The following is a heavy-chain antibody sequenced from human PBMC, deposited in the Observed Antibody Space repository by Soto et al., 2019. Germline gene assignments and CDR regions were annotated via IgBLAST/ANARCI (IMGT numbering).Heavy chain of an antibody. J-gene: IGHJ6*02. CDR3: ARDERYCGGDCNREYYYYGMDV. D-gene: IGHD2-21*02. V-gene: IGHV3-30*04. CDR1: GFTFSSYA. Sequence: GGSLRLSCAASGFTFSSYAMHWVRQAPGKGLEWVAVISYDGSNKYYADSVKGRFTISRDNSKNTLYLQMNSLRAEDTAVYYCARDERYCGGDCNREYYYYGMDVWGQGTTVTVSS. CDR2: ISYDGSNK.